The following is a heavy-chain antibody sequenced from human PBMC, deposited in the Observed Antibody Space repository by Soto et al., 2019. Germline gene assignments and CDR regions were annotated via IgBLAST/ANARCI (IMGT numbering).Heavy chain of an antibody. J-gene: IGHJ4*02. Sequence: QVQLVQSGAEVKKPGSSVKVSCKASGGTFSSVAISWVRQAPGQGLEWMGGLVPVFGTANYAQKFQDSVTSTADKSTSTSYMELSSLRSEDTAVYYCARSPGVFDYWGQGTLVTVSS. CDR1: GGTFSSVA. CDR2: LVPVFGTA. CDR3: ARSPGVFDY. D-gene: IGHD3-10*01. V-gene: IGHV1-69*06.